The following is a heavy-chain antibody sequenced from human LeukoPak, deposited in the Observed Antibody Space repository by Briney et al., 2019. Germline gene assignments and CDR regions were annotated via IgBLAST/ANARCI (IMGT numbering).Heavy chain of an antibody. V-gene: IGHV3-33*01. CDR1: GFTSSSYG. Sequence: PGGSLRLSCAASGFTSSSYGMHWVRQAPGKGLEWVAVIWYDGSNKYYADSVKGRFTISRDNSKNTLYLQMNSLRAEDTAVYYCARDSDTAMVDYWGQGTLVTVSS. CDR2: IWYDGSNK. D-gene: IGHD5-18*01. J-gene: IGHJ4*02. CDR3: ARDSDTAMVDY.